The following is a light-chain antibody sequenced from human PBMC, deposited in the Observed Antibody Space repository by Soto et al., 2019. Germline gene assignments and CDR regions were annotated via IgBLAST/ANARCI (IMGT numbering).Light chain of an antibody. CDR2: DAC. V-gene: IGKV1-33*01. Sequence: IQMTQSPSSLSASVGDRVAIACQASQDISNYLNWYQQKLGKAPKLLIYDACNLETEVPSRFSGSGSGTDFTFTISSLQPEDIATYYCQQYSHLITFGQGTRLEIK. J-gene: IGKJ5*01. CDR3: QQYSHLIT. CDR1: QDISNY.